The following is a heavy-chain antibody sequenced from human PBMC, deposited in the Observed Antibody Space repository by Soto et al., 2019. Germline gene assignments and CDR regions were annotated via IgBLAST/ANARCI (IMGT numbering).Heavy chain of an antibody. CDR3: ARAVKGGYDFDL. CDR2: INAGNGNT. J-gene: IGHJ2*01. CDR1: GYTFTSYA. Sequence: QVQLVQSGAEVKKPRASVKVSCKASGYTFTSYAMHWVRQAPGQRLEWMGWINAGNGNTKYSQKFQGRVTITRDTSASTAYMELSSLRSEDTAVYYCARAVKGGYDFDLWGRGTLVTVSS. D-gene: IGHD2-15*01. V-gene: IGHV1-3*01.